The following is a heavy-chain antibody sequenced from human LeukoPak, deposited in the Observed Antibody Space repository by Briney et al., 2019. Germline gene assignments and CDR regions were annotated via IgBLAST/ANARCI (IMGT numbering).Heavy chain of an antibody. V-gene: IGHV1-18*01. J-gene: IGHJ6*02. D-gene: IGHD3-10*01. CDR1: RYTFSTYG. CDR2: ISGYKGNT. Sequence: VASVKVSCKASRYTFSTYGISWVRQATGQGLEWMGWISGYKGNTKYGQKLQGRVTMTTDTSTTTAYMELRSLRSDDTAVYYCARTRGGAYNYYGMDVWGQGTTVTVSS. CDR3: ARTRGGAYNYYGMDV.